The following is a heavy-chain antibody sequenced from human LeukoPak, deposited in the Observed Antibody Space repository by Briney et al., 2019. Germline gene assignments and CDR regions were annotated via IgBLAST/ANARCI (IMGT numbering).Heavy chain of an antibody. J-gene: IGHJ4*02. Sequence: ASVKVSCKASGYTFTSYGIIWVRQAPGQGLEWMGWISVLNGNTNYAQKLQGRVTMTTDTSTSTAYMELSSLRSEDTAVYYCATSLIDYYDSSGYLRDWGQGTLVTVSS. D-gene: IGHD3-22*01. CDR1: GYTFTSYG. CDR3: ATSLIDYYDSSGYLRD. V-gene: IGHV1-18*01. CDR2: ISVLNGNT.